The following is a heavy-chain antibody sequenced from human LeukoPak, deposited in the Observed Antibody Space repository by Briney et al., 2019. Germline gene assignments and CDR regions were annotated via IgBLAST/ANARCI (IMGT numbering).Heavy chain of an antibody. CDR2: IYYSGST. D-gene: IGHD3-10*01. CDR3: ARFLWFGERDAFDI. V-gene: IGHV4-59*01. J-gene: IGHJ3*02. CDR1: GGSISSYY. Sequence: KPSETLSLTCTVSGGSISSYYWSWIRQPPGKGLEWIGYIYYSGSTNYNPSLKSRVTISVDTSKNQFSLKLSSVTAADTAVYYCARFLWFGERDAFDIWGQGTMVTVSS.